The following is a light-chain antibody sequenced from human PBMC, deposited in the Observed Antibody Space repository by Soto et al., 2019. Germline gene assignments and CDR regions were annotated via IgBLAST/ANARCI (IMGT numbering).Light chain of an antibody. J-gene: IGLJ1*01. Sequence: QSVLTQPPSVSGAPGQRVTLSCTGSSSNIGAGYDVHWYQQLPGTAPKLLIYVNTNRPSGVPDRFSGSKSGTSASLAITGLQTEDEADYYCATWDDGLSAYVFGTGTKLTVL. CDR3: ATWDDGLSAYV. CDR2: VNT. V-gene: IGLV1-40*01. CDR1: SSNIGAGYD.